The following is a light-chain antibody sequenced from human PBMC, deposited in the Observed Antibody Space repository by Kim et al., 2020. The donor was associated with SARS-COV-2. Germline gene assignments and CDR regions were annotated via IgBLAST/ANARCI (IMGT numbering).Light chain of an antibody. Sequence: DIVMTQSPDSLAVSLVERATINCKSSQSVLYNSNNKNYLAWYQQKPGQPPKLLIYWASTRESGVPDRFSGSGSGTHFTLTISSLQAEDVAVYYCQQYYDTLFTFGPGTKVDIK. CDR3: QQYYDTLFT. V-gene: IGKV4-1*01. J-gene: IGKJ3*01. CDR2: WAS. CDR1: QSVLYNSNNKNY.